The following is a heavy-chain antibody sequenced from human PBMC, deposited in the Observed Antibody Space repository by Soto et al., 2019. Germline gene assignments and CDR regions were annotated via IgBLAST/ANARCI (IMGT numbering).Heavy chain of an antibody. CDR1: GGSISSGGYY. CDR3: ARARLELPYNWFDP. CDR2: IYYSGST. Sequence: SETLSLTCTVSGGSISSGGYYWSWIRQHPGKGLEWIGYIYYSGSTYYNPSLKSRVTISVDTSKNQFSLKLSSVTAADTAVYYCARARLELPYNWFDPWGQGTLVTVSS. V-gene: IGHV4-31*03. D-gene: IGHD1-7*01. J-gene: IGHJ5*02.